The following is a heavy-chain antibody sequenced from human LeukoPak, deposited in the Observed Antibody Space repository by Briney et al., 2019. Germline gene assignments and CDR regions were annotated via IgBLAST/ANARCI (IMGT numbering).Heavy chain of an antibody. CDR1: GGSTSSDY. Sequence: PSETLSLTCTVSGGSTSSDYWSWIRQSPGKGLEWVGYVYNSGDTGKNPSLKSRVTILLDTSKNQCSLKLTSVSAADTAVYYCARLKLGAYFDLWGRGTLVTVSS. J-gene: IGHJ2*01. CDR3: ARLKLGAYFDL. V-gene: IGHV4-59*08. CDR2: VYNSGDT. D-gene: IGHD3-16*01.